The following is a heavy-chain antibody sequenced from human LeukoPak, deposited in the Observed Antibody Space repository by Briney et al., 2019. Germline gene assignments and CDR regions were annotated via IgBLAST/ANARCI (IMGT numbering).Heavy chain of an antibody. D-gene: IGHD6-19*01. CDR2: INPKSGGT. CDR1: GYTFTGHY. J-gene: IGHJ4*02. Sequence: ASVKVSCKASGYTFTGHYLHWVRQAPGQGLEWMGWINPKSGGTNTAQKLQGRATMTRDTSLSTAYMELSRLTSDDTAVYYCAKTETALASTPFDYWGQGTLVTVSS. V-gene: IGHV1-2*02. CDR3: AKTETALASTPFDY.